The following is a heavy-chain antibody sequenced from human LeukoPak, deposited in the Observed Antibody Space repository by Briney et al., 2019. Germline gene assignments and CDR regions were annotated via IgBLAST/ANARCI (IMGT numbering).Heavy chain of an antibody. D-gene: IGHD6-13*01. CDR1: GFTFSSYA. V-gene: IGHV3-23*01. J-gene: IGHJ4*02. CDR3: AKRRGGGSSCLQFDY. CDR2: ISGSGGST. Sequence: PGGSLRLSCAASGFTFSSYAMSWVRQAPGKGLEWVSAISGSGGSTYYADSVKGRFTISRDNSKNTLYLQMNSLRAEDTAVYYCAKRRGGGSSCLQFDYWGQGTLVTVSS.